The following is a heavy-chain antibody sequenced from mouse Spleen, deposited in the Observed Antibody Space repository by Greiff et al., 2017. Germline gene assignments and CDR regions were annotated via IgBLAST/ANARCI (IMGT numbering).Heavy chain of an antibody. CDR1: GYTFTSYW. CDR3: ARPFDGYYWYFDV. J-gene: IGHJ1*03. CDR2: INPSSGYT. V-gene: IGHV1-7*01. Sequence: VQLQQSGAELAKPGASVKLSCKASGYTFTSYWMHWVKQRPGQGLEWIGYINPSSGYTKYNQKFKDKATLTADKSSSTAYMQLSSLTYEDSAVYYCARPFDGYYWYFDVWGTGTTVTVSS. D-gene: IGHD2-3*01.